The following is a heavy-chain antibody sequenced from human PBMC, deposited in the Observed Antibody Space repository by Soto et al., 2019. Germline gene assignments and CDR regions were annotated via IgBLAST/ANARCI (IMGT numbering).Heavy chain of an antibody. CDR3: ARAPTTRFDY. J-gene: IGHJ4*02. CDR2: ISSDGNNK. D-gene: IGHD4-17*01. CDR1: GFTFSSFA. Sequence: GGSLRLSCAASGFTFSSFAMHWVRQPPGKGPQWVASISSDGNNKYYADSVKGRFTISRDNSKNTLYVQMNSLRGEDTAVYHCARAPTTRFDYWGQGTPVTVSS. V-gene: IGHV3-30*01.